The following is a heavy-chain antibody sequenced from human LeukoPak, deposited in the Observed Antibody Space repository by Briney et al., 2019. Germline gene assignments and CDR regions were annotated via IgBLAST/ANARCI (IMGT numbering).Heavy chain of an antibody. V-gene: IGHV4-30-4*01. Sequence: SQTLSLTCTVSGGSISSGDYYWSWIRQPPGKGLEWIGYIYYNGSTYYNPSFKSRVTISVDTSKNPFSLKLSSVTAADTAVYYCARGQTMVRGVVDYWGQGTLVTVSS. J-gene: IGHJ4*02. CDR3: ARGQTMVRGVVDY. CDR2: IYYNGST. D-gene: IGHD3-10*01. CDR1: GGSISSGDYY.